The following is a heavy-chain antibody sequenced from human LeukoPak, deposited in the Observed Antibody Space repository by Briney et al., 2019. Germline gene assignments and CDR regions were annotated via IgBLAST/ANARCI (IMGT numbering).Heavy chain of an antibody. CDR1: GGTFSSYA. D-gene: IGHD3-10*01. CDR2: IIPIFGTA. CDR3: ASSHYYGSGSYSGSD. V-gene: IGHV1-69*13. J-gene: IGHJ4*02. Sequence: GASVKVSCKASGGTFSSYAISWVRQAPGQGLEWMGGIIPIFGTANYAQKFQGRVTITADESTSTAYMELSSPRSEDTAVYYCASSHYYGSGSYSGSDWGQGTLVTVSS.